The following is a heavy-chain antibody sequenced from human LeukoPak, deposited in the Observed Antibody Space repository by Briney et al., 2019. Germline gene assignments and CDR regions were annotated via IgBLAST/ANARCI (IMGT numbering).Heavy chain of an antibody. V-gene: IGHV4-34*01. Sequence: SETLSLTCAVYGGSFSDYYWSWIRQPPGKGLEWIGEINHSGSTNYNPSLKSRVTISVDTSKNQFSLKLSSVTAADTAVYYCARDFGDCSSTSCYSSWFDPWGQGTLVTVSS. D-gene: IGHD2-2*03. CDR3: ARDFGDCSSTSCYSSWFDP. J-gene: IGHJ5*02. CDR2: INHSGST. CDR1: GGSFSDYY.